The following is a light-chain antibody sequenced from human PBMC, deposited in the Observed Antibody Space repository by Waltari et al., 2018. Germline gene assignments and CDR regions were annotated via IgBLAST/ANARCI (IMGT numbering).Light chain of an antibody. CDR2: GKN. CDR3: NSRDSSGNHLAV. V-gene: IGLV3-19*01. CDR1: SRRIYY. J-gene: IGLJ3*02. Sequence: SSHLTQDHAVSVALGQTVRITCQGDSRRIYYASWYQQKAGQAPVLVIYGKNNRPSGIPDRFSGSISGNTASLTITGAQAEDEADYYCNSRDSSGNHLAVFGGGTKLTVL.